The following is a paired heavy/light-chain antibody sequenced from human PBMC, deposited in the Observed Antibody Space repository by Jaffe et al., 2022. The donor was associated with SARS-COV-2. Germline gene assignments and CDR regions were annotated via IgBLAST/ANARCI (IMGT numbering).Heavy chain of an antibody. Sequence: QMQLVESGGGVVQPGRSLRLSCAASGFIFSNYGMHWVRQAPGKGLEWVAVIWPDGSKTYYVDSVKGRFTISRDISQNTLYLQMNSLRAEDTAVYYCARDRPGAYYWMDVWGQGTTVTVSS. V-gene: IGHV3-33*01. J-gene: IGHJ6*02. D-gene: IGHD3-10*01. CDR3: ARDRPGAYYWMDV. CDR1: GFIFSNYG. CDR2: IWPDGSKT.
Light chain of an antibody. V-gene: IGLV2-8*01. J-gene: IGLJ3*02. CDR2: EVS. CDR1: SSDVGGYNY. CDR3: SSYGGSNNLV. Sequence: QSALTQPPSASGSPGQSVTISCTGTSSDVGGYNYVSWYQQHPGKAPKLMIYEVSKRPSGVPDRFSGSKSGNTASLTVSGLQAEDEADYYCSSYGGSNNLVFGGGTKLTVL.